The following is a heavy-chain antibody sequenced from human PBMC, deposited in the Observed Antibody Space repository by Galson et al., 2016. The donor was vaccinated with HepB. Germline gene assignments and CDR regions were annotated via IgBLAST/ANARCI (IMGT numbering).Heavy chain of an antibody. D-gene: IGHD3-16*01. V-gene: IGHV3-23*01. CDR2: NSGRGGST. Sequence: SLRLSCAASGFTFSSYAMSWVRQAPGKGLEWVSGNSGRGGSTYYADSVKGRFTISRDTSKKTLYLQMNSLRAEDSAVYYCVRASRGFFQGLLGGYWGQGTLVTVSS. CDR3: VRASRGFFQGLLGGY. CDR1: GFTFSSYA. J-gene: IGHJ4*02.